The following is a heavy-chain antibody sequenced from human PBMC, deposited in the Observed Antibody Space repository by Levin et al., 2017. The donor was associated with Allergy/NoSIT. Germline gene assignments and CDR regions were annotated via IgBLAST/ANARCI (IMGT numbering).Heavy chain of an antibody. Sequence: GGSLRLSCAASGFTFSSYVMSWVRQTPGEGLECVSTIRDSGRTTYYADSVKGRFTISRDNSKNTLYLQMDSLRVGDTAVYYCAKDWQYNDWGQGTLVTVSS. D-gene: IGHD1-1*01. CDR3: AKDWQYND. V-gene: IGHV3-23*01. CDR2: IRDSGRTT. CDR1: GFTFSSYV. J-gene: IGHJ4*02.